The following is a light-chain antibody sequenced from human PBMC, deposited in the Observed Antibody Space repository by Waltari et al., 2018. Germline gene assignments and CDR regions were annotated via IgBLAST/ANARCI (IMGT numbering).Light chain of an antibody. V-gene: IGKV2-30*02. Sequence: DVVMTQSPLSLPVTLGHPASISCRSSQSLVHSDGNNYSNWFQQRPGQSPRRLIYMGSKRDSGVPDRFSGSGSGTDFTLKISRVEAEDVGIYYCMQGIYWLSFGPGTRVEIK. J-gene: IGKJ3*01. CDR1: QSLVHSDGNNY. CDR3: MQGIYWLS. CDR2: MGS.